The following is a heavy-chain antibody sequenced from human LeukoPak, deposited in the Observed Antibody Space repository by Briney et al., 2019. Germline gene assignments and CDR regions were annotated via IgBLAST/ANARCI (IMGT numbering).Heavy chain of an antibody. V-gene: IGHV3-21*01. Sequence: GGSLRLSCAASGFTFSSYSMNWVRQAPGKGLEWVSSISSSSSYIYYADSVKGRFTISRDNAKNSLYLQMNSLRAEDTAVYYCARGYCSGGSCSPGATGDYWGQGPLVTVSS. D-gene: IGHD2-15*01. CDR2: ISSSSSYI. J-gene: IGHJ4*02. CDR3: ARGYCSGGSCSPGATGDY. CDR1: GFTFSSYS.